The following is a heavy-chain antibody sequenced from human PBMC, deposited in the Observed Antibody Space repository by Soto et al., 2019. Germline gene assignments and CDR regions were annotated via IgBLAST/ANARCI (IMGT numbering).Heavy chain of an antibody. Sequence: PSETLSLTCTVSGGSISSGDYYWSWIRQPPGKGLEWIGYIYYSGSTNYNPSLKSRVTISVDTSKNQFSLKLSSVTAADTAVYYCARSFGSSGWFNWFDPWGQGTLVTVSS. V-gene: IGHV4-61*08. CDR3: ARSFGSSGWFNWFDP. CDR2: IYYSGST. D-gene: IGHD6-19*01. J-gene: IGHJ5*02. CDR1: GGSISSGDYY.